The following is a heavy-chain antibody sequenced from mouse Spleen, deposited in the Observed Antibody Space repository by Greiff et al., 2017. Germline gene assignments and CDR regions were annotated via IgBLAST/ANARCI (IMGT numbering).Heavy chain of an antibody. CDR3: ARSTYYGYLYAMDY. J-gene: IGHJ4*01. Sequence: VQLQESGPGLVAPSQSLSITCTVSGFSLTSYAISWVRQPPGKGLEWLGVIWTGGGTNYNSALKSRLSISKDNSKSQVFLKMNSLQTDDTARYYCARSTYYGYLYAMDYWGQGTSVTVSS. V-gene: IGHV2-9-1*01. D-gene: IGHD1-2*01. CDR1: GFSLTSYA. CDR2: IWTGGGT.